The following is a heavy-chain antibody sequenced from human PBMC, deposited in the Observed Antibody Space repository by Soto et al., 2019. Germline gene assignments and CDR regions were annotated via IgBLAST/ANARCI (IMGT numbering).Heavy chain of an antibody. Sequence: GASVKVSCKASGYTLTELSMHWVRQAPGKGLEWMGGFDPEDGETIYAQKFQGRVTMTEDTSTDTAYMELSSLRSEDTAVYYCATDQPRHRYQLGAFDIWGQGTMVTVSS. D-gene: IGHD2-2*01. CDR2: FDPEDGET. V-gene: IGHV1-24*01. J-gene: IGHJ3*02. CDR1: GYTLTELS. CDR3: ATDQPRHRYQLGAFDI.